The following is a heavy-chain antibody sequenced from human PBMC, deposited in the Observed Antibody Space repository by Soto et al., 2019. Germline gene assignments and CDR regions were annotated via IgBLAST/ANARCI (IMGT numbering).Heavy chain of an antibody. CDR1: GFTFSSHW. D-gene: IGHD3-22*01. CDR2: IKQDESEK. CDR3: ARGDYFDRRFDY. Sequence: EVQLVESGGGLVQPGGSLRLSCAASGFTFSSHWMSWVRQAPGKGLEWVATIKQDESEKYYVDSVKGRFTDSRDNAKNSLYLHMNSLRGDDTAFYFCARGDYFDRRFDYWGQGALVTVSS. V-gene: IGHV3-7*03. J-gene: IGHJ4*02.